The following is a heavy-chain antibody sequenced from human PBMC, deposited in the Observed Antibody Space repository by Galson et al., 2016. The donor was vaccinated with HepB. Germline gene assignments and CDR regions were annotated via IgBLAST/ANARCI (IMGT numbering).Heavy chain of an antibody. CDR1: GDSVSSNSAA. Sequence: CAISGDSVSSNSAAWNWFRQSTSRGLEWLGRTYYRSKWYNDYRLSLKTRININADTSRNEVSLQLKSVTLEDTAVYYCARARSRGWSDAIDYWGQGTLVTISP. CDR2: TYYRSKWYN. CDR3: ARARSRGWSDAIDY. V-gene: IGHV6-1*01. J-gene: IGHJ4*02. D-gene: IGHD6-19*01.